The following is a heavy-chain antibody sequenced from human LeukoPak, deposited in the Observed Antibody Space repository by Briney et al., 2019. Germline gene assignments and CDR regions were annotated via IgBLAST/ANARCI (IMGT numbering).Heavy chain of an antibody. J-gene: IGHJ6*03. V-gene: IGHV1-69*13. CDR1: GGTFSSYA. CDR3: ARQTRGTMKQNYDFWSGYPHYYYYYMDV. CDR2: IIPIFGTA. D-gene: IGHD3-3*01. Sequence: GASVKVSCNASGGTFSSYATSWVRQAPGQGLEWMGGIIPIFGTANYAQKFQGRVTITADESTSTAYMELSSLRSEDTAVYYCARQTRGTMKQNYDFWSGYPHYYYYYMDVWGKGTTVTVSS.